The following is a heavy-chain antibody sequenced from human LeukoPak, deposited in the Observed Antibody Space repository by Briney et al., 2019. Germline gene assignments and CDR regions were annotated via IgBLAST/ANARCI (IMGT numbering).Heavy chain of an antibody. CDR2: IYYSGST. V-gene: IGHV4-30-4*02. J-gene: IGHJ4*02. CDR3: ARDLSFEAGYFNS. CDR1: GGSISSGDYY. Sequence: PSETLSLTCTVSGGSISSGDYYWSWIRQPPGKGLEWIGYIYYSGSTYYNPSLKSRVTISVDTSKNQFSLRLSSVTAADTAVYYCARDLSFEAGYFNSWGQGTLVTVSS.